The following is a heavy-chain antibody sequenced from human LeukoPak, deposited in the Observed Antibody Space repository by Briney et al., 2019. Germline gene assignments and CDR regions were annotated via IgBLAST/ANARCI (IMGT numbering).Heavy chain of an antibody. D-gene: IGHD1-26*01. V-gene: IGHV3-7*01. CDR2: IKENGREK. Sequence: GGSLRLSCAASGFTFSGYRMSWVRQAPGKGLEWVANIKENGREKFYADSVKGRFTISRDNAKNSLYLEINSLRAEDTAVYFCARDLVGASYYWGQGTLVTVSS. CDR3: ARDLVGASYY. J-gene: IGHJ4*02. CDR1: GFTFSGYR.